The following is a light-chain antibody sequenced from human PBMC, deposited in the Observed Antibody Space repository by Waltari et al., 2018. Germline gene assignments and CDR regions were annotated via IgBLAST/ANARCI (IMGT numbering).Light chain of an antibody. J-gene: IGLJ1*01. CDR1: SGDIGAYIF. CDR3: SSYSTSSALNFV. V-gene: IGLV2-14*01. CDR2: GVT. Sequence: QSALTQPASVSGSPGQSITISCTGTSGDIGAYIFVSWSQSHPGTAPKVIIYGVTSRPSGVSSRFSGSKSGVTASLTISGLQPEDEADYFCSSYSTSSALNFVFGTVTKVTVL.